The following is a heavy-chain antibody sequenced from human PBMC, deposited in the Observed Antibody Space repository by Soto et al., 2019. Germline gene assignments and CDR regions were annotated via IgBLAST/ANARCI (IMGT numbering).Heavy chain of an antibody. J-gene: IGHJ6*02. D-gene: IGHD2-2*01. CDR3: AKDSRIAYQLPAPYGMDV. V-gene: IGHV3-23*01. CDR2: ISGSGGST. CDR1: GFTFSSYA. Sequence: GGSLRLSCAASGFTFSSYAMSWGRQAPGKGLEWVSAISGSGGSTYYADSVKGRFTISRDNSKNTLYLQMNSLRAEDTAVYYCAKDSRIAYQLPAPYGMDVWGQGTTVTVSS.